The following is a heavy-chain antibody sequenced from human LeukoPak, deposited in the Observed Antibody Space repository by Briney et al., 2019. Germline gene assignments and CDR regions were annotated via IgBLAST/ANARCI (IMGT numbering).Heavy chain of an antibody. CDR3: ARHVRPQRYSGYFDY. CDR2: IYSGGST. D-gene: IGHD5-12*01. V-gene: IGHV3-53*01. J-gene: IGHJ4*02. CDR1: GFTVSSNY. Sequence: GGSLRLSCAASGFTVSSNYMSWVRQAPGKGLEWVSVIYSGGSTYYADSVKGRFTISRDNSKNTLYLQMNSLRAEDTAVYYCARHVRPQRYSGYFDYWGQGTLVTVSS.